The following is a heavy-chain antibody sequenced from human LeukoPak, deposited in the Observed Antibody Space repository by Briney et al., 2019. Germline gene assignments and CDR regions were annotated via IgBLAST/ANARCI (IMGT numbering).Heavy chain of an antibody. V-gene: IGHV3-73*01. J-gene: IGHJ4*02. CDR3: AREESIGSYQFLHDY. CDR1: GFTFSNSW. CDR2: IRSKANSYAT. D-gene: IGHD1-26*01. Sequence: GGSLRLSCAVSGFTFSNSWMSWVRQASGKGLEWVGRIRSKANSYATAYAASVKGRFTISRDDSKNTAYLQMNSLKTEDTAVYYCAREESIGSYQFLHDYWGQGTLVTVSS.